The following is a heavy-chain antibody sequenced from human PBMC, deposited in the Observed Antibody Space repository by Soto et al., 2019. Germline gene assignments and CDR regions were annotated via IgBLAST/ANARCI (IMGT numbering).Heavy chain of an antibody. CDR2: ISSSSSTI. V-gene: IGHV3-48*01. CDR1: AFTFSSYS. Sequence: EVQLVESGGGLVQPGGSLRLSCAASAFTFSSYSMNWVRQAPGKGLEWVSYISSSSSTIYYADSVKGRFTISRDNAKNSLYLQMNSLRAEDTAVYYCARVSYGEGPRAPYYYYYMDVWGKGTTVTVSS. J-gene: IGHJ6*03. D-gene: IGHD4-17*01. CDR3: ARVSYGEGPRAPYYYYYMDV.